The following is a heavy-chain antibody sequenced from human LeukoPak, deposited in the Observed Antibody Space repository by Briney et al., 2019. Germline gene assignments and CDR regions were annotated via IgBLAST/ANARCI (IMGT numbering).Heavy chain of an antibody. CDR3: ARTSSGWFDP. V-gene: IGHV4-39*01. J-gene: IGHJ5*02. CDR2: IYYSGST. Sequence: PSGTLSLTCTVSGGSISSSSYYWGWIRQPPGKGLEWIGSIYYSGSTYYNPSLKSRVTISVDTSKNQFSLKLSSVTAADTAVYYCARTSSGWFDPWGQGTLVTVSS. D-gene: IGHD1-1*01. CDR1: GGSISSSSYY.